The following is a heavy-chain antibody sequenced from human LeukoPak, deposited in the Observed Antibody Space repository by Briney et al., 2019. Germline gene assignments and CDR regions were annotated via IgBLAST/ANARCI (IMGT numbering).Heavy chain of an antibody. J-gene: IGHJ5*02. CDR2: IYHSGST. CDR1: GGSISSGGYY. Sequence: PSQTLSLTCTVSGGSISSGGYYWSWIRQPPGKGLEWIGYIYHSGSTYYNPSLKSRVTISVDRSKNQFSLKLSSVTAADTAVYYCARVCCYFDSLSNPNWFDPWGQGTLVTVSS. V-gene: IGHV4-30-2*01. CDR3: ARVCCYFDSLSNPNWFDP. D-gene: IGHD3-10*01.